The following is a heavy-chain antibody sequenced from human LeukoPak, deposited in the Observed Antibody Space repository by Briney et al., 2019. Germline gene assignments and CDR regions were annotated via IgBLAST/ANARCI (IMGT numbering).Heavy chain of an antibody. CDR3: ARLYIAVAGKNWFDP. Sequence: SETLSLTCTVSGGSISSSSYYWGWIRQPPGKGLEWIGSIYYSGSTYYNPSLKSRVTISVDTSKNQFSLKLSSVTAADTAVYYCARLYIAVAGKNWFDPWGQGTLVTVSS. J-gene: IGHJ5*02. V-gene: IGHV4-39*01. D-gene: IGHD6-19*01. CDR2: IYYSGST. CDR1: GGSISSSSYY.